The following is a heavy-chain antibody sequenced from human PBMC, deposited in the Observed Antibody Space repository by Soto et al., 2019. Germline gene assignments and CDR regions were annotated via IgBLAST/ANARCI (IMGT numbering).Heavy chain of an antibody. CDR1: GFTFSANA. J-gene: IGHJ4*02. V-gene: IGHV3-30-3*01. CDR2: IAYDGTIK. CDR3: ARDKIKGAPDYLDS. D-gene: IGHD1-26*01. Sequence: QEQLVESGGDVVQPGRSLTLSCAASGFTFSANAMHWVRQAPGKGLEWVAVIAYDGTIKIYSDSVKGRFTIYRDDSKSTLYLQMNSLRPEDTAVYYCARDKIKGAPDYLDSWGQGTLVTVSS.